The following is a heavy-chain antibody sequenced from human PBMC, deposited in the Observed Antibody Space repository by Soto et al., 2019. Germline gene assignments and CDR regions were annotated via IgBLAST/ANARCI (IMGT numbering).Heavy chain of an antibody. CDR1: GFTFSSYS. Sequence: PGGSLRLSCAASGFTFSSYSMNWVRQAPGKGLERVSSISSSSSYIYYADSVKGRFTISRDNAKNSLYLQMNSLRAEDTAVYYCARDFRNYYDSSGYYLWFDPWGQGTLVTVSS. J-gene: IGHJ5*02. CDR3: ARDFRNYYDSSGYYLWFDP. D-gene: IGHD3-22*01. V-gene: IGHV3-21*01. CDR2: ISSSSSYI.